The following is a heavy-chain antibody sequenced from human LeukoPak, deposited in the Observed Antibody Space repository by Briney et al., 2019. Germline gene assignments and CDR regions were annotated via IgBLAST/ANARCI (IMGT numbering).Heavy chain of an antibody. V-gene: IGHV4-59*01. CDR1: DDSISDYY. Sequence: PSETLSLTCTVSDDSISDYYRGWIRQPPGKGLEWIGYIYHSGSTNYNPSLKSRVTISVDTSKNQFSLKLNSVTAADTAVYYCAAGYSSSWSIYWGQGTLVTVSS. CDR2: IYHSGST. J-gene: IGHJ4*02. CDR3: AAGYSSSWSIY. D-gene: IGHD6-13*01.